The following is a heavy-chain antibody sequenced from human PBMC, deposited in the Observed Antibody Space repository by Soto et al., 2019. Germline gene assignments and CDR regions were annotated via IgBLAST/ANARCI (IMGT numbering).Heavy chain of an antibody. J-gene: IGHJ5*02. D-gene: IGHD3-10*01. Sequence: LSLTCAVSGGSIGGVGYSWSWIRQPPGGGLEWIGYMYHSGTFLKSPSLKTRLTMSLDMSKNQFSLTLNSMTAADTAVYYCARAQFYSGSGNYNNLMFDAWGQGIQVTVSS. CDR2: MYHSGTF. CDR3: ARAQFYSGSGNYNNLMFDA. V-gene: IGHV4-30-2*01. CDR1: GGSIGGVGYS.